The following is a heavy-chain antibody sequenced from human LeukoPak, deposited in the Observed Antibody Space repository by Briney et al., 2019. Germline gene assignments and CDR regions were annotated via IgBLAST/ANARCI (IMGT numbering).Heavy chain of an antibody. J-gene: IGHJ6*03. D-gene: IGHD2-2*01. V-gene: IGHV4-59*01. CDR1: GGSISSYY. Sequence: PSETLSLTCNVSGGSISSYYWSWIRQPPGKGLEWIGYIYYSGSTNYNPSLKSRVTISVDTSKNQFSLKLSSVTAADTAVYYCARGQIVVVPAGGYYYYYMDVWGKGTTVTISS. CDR2: IYYSGST. CDR3: ARGQIVVVPAGGYYYYYMDV.